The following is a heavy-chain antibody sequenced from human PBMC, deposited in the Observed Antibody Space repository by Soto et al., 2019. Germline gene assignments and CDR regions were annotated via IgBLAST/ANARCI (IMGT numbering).Heavy chain of an antibody. CDR3: ARGDCSRGSCFISDY. CDR2: FYHGGST. Sequence: LSLTCAVYGGSFSGYYWSWIRQPPGKGLEWIGDFYHGGSTHYNPSLKSRVTISVDTSNNQFSLKLTSVTAADTAVYYCARGDCSRGSCFISDYWGRGTLVTVSS. J-gene: IGHJ4*01. V-gene: IGHV4-34*01. CDR1: GGSFSGYY. D-gene: IGHD2-15*01.